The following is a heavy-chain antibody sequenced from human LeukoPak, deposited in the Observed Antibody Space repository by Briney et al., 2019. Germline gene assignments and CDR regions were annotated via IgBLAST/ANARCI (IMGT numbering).Heavy chain of an antibody. CDR2: IQYNGNNK. J-gene: IGHJ4*02. CDR1: GFTFNNFG. V-gene: IGHV3-30*02. CDR3: AKDNRDYYIDC. Sequence: GGSLRLSCAASGFTFNNFGMHWVRQAPGKGLEWVTFIQYNGNNKYYADSVKGRFTISRDNSKNTLYLQMNSLRAEDTAMYYCAKDNRDYYIDCWGQGTLVTVSS. D-gene: IGHD3-10*01.